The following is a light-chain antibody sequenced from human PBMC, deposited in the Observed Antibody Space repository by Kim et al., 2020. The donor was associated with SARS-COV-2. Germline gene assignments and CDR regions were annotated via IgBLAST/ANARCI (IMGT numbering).Light chain of an antibody. J-gene: IGKJ1*01. CDR3: HQYSTSPWT. V-gene: IGKV3-20*01. Sequence: SPGERATLSCRASQSVSLNYLAWYQQKPGQAPSLLIHGASIRATGIPDRFSGRGSGTDFTLTITRVAPEDFAVYYCHQYSTSPWTFGQGTKVEIK. CDR1: QSVSLNY. CDR2: GAS.